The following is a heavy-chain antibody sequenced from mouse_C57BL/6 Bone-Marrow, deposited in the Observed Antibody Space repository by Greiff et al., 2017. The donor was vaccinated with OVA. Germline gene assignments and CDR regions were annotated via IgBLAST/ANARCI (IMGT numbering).Heavy chain of an antibody. Sequence: QVHVKQSGAELVRPGTSVKVSCKASGYAFTNYLIEWVKQRPGQGLEWIGVINPGSGGTNYNEKFKGKATLTADKSSSTAYMQLSSLTSADSAVYFCARWILRDYFDYWGQGTTLTVSS. CDR2: INPGSGGT. CDR3: ARWILRDYFDY. CDR1: GYAFTNYL. J-gene: IGHJ2*01. D-gene: IGHD2-3*01. V-gene: IGHV1-54*01.